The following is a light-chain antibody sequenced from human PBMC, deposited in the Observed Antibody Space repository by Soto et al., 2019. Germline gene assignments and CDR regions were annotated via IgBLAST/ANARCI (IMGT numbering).Light chain of an antibody. J-gene: IGKJ2*01. Sequence: EIVLTQSPGTLSLSPGERATLSCRASQSVSSRYLAWYQQKPGQAPSLLIYGASSRATGIPDRFSGGGSGTDFTLTISRLEPEDFAVYYCQHRSGWSMYTFGLGTKLEIK. CDR2: GAS. CDR3: QHRSGWSMYT. V-gene: IGKV3D-20*02. CDR1: QSVSSRY.